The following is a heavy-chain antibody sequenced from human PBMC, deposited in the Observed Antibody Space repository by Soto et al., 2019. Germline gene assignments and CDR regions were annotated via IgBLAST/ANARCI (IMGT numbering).Heavy chain of an antibody. Sequence: QVQLVESGGGVVQPGRSLRLSCAASGFTFSSYGMHWVRQAPGKGLEWVAVIWYDGSNKYYADSVKGRFTISRDNSKNTLYLQMNSLRAEDTALYYCAREREQSDAFDIWGQGTMVTVSS. D-gene: IGHD6-19*01. CDR1: GFTFSSYG. J-gene: IGHJ3*02. V-gene: IGHV3-33*01. CDR2: IWYDGSNK. CDR3: AREREQSDAFDI.